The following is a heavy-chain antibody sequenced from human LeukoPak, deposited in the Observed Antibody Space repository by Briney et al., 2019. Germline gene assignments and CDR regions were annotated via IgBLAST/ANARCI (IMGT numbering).Heavy chain of an antibody. CDR3: ARVFDS. V-gene: IGHV4-39*07. Sequence: SETLSLTCTVSGGSVSTGDYYWGWIRQSPVKGLEWIGDVFYTGKTNYNPSLRGRATISIDTSENQFSLKLTYVTAADSAVYYCARVFDSWGQGTLVTVSS. CDR2: VFYTGKT. J-gene: IGHJ4*02. CDR1: GGSVSTGDYY.